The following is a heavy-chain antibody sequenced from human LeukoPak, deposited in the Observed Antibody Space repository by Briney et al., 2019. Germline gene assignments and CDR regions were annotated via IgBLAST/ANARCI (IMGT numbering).Heavy chain of an antibody. V-gene: IGHV3-74*01. CDR1: GFTLSTYA. Sequence: PGGSLRLSCAASGFTLSTYAVHWVRQAPGKGLVWVSRIKSDGSSTSYADSVKGRFTISRDNAKNTLYLQMNSLRAEDTAVYYCARDKYSGTNGWFDPWGQGTLVTVSS. CDR2: IKSDGSST. J-gene: IGHJ5*02. CDR3: ARDKYSGTNGWFDP. D-gene: IGHD1-26*01.